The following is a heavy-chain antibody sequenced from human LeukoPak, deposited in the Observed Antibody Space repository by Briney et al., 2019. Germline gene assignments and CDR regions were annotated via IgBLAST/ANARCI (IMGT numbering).Heavy chain of an antibody. V-gene: IGHV1-69*05. CDR1: GGTFSSYA. CDR2: IIPIFGTA. D-gene: IGHD4-17*01. CDR3: ASGRYGNYYYYYYMDV. Sequence: SVEVSCKASGGTFSSYAISWVRQAPGQGLEWMGGIIPIFGTANYAQKFQGRVTITTDESTSTAYMELSSLRSEDTAVYYCASGRYGNYYYYYYMDVWGKGTTVTVSS. J-gene: IGHJ6*03.